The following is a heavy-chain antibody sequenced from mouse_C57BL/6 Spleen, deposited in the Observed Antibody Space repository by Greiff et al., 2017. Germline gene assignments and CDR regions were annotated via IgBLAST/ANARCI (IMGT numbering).Heavy chain of an antibody. D-gene: IGHD2-1*01. Sequence: QVQLQQPGAELVRPGTSVKLSCKASGYTFTSYWMHWVKQRPGQGLEWIGVIDPSDSYTNYNQKFKGKATLTVDTSSRTAYMQLSSLTSEDSAVYYCAYGNFTWFAYWGQGTLVTVSA. V-gene: IGHV1-59*01. CDR1: GYTFTSYW. J-gene: IGHJ3*01. CDR3: AYGNFTWFAY. CDR2: IDPSDSYT.